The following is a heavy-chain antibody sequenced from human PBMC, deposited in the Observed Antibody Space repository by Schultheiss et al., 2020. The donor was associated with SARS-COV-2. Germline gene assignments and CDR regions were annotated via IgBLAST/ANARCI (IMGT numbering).Heavy chain of an antibody. CDR3: AAAPGEWPFWSGYYDDAFDI. V-gene: IGHV1-69*04. Sequence: SVKVSCKASGGTFSSYAISWVRQAPGQGLEWMGRIIPILGIANYAQKFQGRVTITADKSTSTAYMELSSLRSEDTAVYYCAAAPGEWPFWSGYYDDAFDIWGQGTMVTVSS. D-gene: IGHD3-3*01. J-gene: IGHJ3*02. CDR1: GGTFSSYA. CDR2: IIPILGIA.